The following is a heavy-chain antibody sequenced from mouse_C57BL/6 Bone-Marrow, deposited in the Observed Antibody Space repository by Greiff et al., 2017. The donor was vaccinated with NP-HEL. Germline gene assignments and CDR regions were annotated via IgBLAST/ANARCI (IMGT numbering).Heavy chain of an antibody. CDR3: TRGRAYGNYVGNYAMDY. CDR1: GFTFSSYA. J-gene: IGHJ4*01. D-gene: IGHD2-1*01. V-gene: IGHV5-9-1*02. CDR2: ISSGGDYI. Sequence: EVHLVESGEGLVKPGGSLKLSCAASGFTFSSYAMSWVRQTPEKRLEWVAYISSGGDYIYYADTVKGRFTISRDNARNTLYLQMSSLKSEDTAMYYCTRGRAYGNYVGNYAMDYWGQGTSVTVSS.